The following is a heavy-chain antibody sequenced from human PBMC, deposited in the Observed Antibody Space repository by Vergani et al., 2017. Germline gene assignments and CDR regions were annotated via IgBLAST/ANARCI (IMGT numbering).Heavy chain of an antibody. CDR2: ISWNSGSI. CDR3: AKASRADFWSGYRTFDY. J-gene: IGHJ4*02. CDR1: GFTFDDYA. D-gene: IGHD3-3*01. V-gene: IGHV3-9*01. Sequence: VQLVESGGGVVQPGRSLRLSCAASGFTFDDYAMHWVRPAPGKGLEWVSGISWNSGSIGDADSVKGRFTISRDNAKNSLYLQMNSLRAEDTALYYCAKASRADFWSGYRTFDYWGQGTLVTVSS.